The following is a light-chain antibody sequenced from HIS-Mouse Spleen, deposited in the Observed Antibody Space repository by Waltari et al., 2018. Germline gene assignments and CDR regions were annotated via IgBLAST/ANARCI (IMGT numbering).Light chain of an antibody. J-gene: IGLJ2*01. CDR3: SSYTSSSTEV. CDR2: DVS. Sequence: QSALTQPASVSGSPGQSNTISCTGTSSDVGGYNSVSWYQQHPGKAPKLMIYDVSNRPSGVSNRFSGSKSGNTASLTISGLQAEDEADYYCSSYTSSSTEVFGGGTKLTVL. CDR1: SSDVGGYNS. V-gene: IGLV2-14*03.